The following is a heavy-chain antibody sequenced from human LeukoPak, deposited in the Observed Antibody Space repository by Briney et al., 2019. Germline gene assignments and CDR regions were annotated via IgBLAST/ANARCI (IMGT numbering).Heavy chain of an antibody. CDR1: GGSFSGYY. CDR2: INHSGST. D-gene: IGHD3-3*01. Sequence: NPSETLSLTCAVYGGSFSGYYWSWIRQPPGKGLEWIGEINHSGSTNYNPSLKSRVTISVDTSKNQFSLKLSSVTAADTAVYYCARAFRYYDFWSGYPTPNWFDPWGQGTLVTVSS. J-gene: IGHJ5*02. CDR3: ARAFRYYDFWSGYPTPNWFDP. V-gene: IGHV4-34*01.